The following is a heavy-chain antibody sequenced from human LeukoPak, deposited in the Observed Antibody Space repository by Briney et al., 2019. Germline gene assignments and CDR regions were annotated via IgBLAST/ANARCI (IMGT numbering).Heavy chain of an antibody. Sequence: PGGSLRLSCAASGFTFGSYSMNWVRQAPGKGLEWVSSISSSSSYIYYADSVKGRFTISRDNAKNSLYLQMNSLRAEDTAAYYCARTGTTMGDYWGQGTLVTVSS. CDR3: ARTGTTMGDY. D-gene: IGHD3-3*01. CDR1: GFTFGSYS. V-gene: IGHV3-21*01. CDR2: ISSSSSYI. J-gene: IGHJ4*02.